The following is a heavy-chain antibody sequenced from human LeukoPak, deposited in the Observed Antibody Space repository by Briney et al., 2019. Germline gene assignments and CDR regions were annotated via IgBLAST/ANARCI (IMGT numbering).Heavy chain of an antibody. D-gene: IGHD3-22*01. Sequence: GGSLRLSCAASGFTFSSYAMHWVRRAPGKGLEWVAVISYDGSNKYYADSVKGRFTISRDNSKNTLYLQMNSLRAEDTAVYYCARGEGTYYDSTVGDYWGQGTLVTVSS. J-gene: IGHJ4*02. CDR1: GFTFSSYA. CDR2: ISYDGSNK. CDR3: ARGEGTYYDSTVGDY. V-gene: IGHV3-30*01.